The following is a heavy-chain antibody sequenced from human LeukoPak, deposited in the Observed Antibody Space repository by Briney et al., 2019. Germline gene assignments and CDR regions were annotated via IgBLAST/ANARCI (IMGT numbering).Heavy chain of an antibody. D-gene: IGHD3-22*01. Sequence: PGGSLRLSCEASEFVFSSHAMIWVRQAPGKGLEWISSITSSSSDIFYADSVRGRFTISRDNANNALHLQMNSLRAEDTAVYYCARVFWETVNTGYYSYFWGQGTLVTVSS. V-gene: IGHV3-21*01. CDR2: ITSSSSDI. J-gene: IGHJ4*02. CDR1: EFVFSSHA. CDR3: ARVFWETVNTGYYSYF.